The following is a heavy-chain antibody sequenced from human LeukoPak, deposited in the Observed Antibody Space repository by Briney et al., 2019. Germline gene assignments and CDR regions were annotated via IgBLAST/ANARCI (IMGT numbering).Heavy chain of an antibody. V-gene: IGHV1-46*01. D-gene: IGHD3-3*01. CDR3: ARVKGRRFLEWLLVGDAFDI. CDR2: INPSGGST. J-gene: IGHJ3*02. Sequence: GASVKVSCKASGYTFTSYYMHWVRQAPGQGLEWMGIINPSGGSTSYAQKFQGRVTMTRDMSTSTVYMELSSLRSEDTAVYYCARVKGRRFLEWLLVGDAFDIWGQGTMVTVSS. CDR1: GYTFTSYY.